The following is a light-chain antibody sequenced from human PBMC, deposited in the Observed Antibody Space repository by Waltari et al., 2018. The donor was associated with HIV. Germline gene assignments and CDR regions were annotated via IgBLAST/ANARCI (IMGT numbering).Light chain of an antibody. CDR1: QSISSY. J-gene: IGKJ4*01. CDR2: AAS. Sequence: VGDRVTITCRASQSISSYLNWYQQKPGKAPKLLIYAASSLQSGVPSRFSGSGSGTDFTLTISSLQPEDFATYYCQQSYSTPLTFGGGTKVEIK. CDR3: QQSYSTPLT. V-gene: IGKV1-39*01.